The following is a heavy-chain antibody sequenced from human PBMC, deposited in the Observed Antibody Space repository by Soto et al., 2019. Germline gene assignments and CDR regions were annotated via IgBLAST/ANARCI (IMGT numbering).Heavy chain of an antibody. Sequence: EVQLVESGGGLVQPGRSLRLSCAASGFTFDDYAMHWVLQAPGKGLEWVSGISWNSGSIGYADSVKGRFTISRDNAKNSLYLQMNSLRAEDTALYYCAKDIGCSSTSCYLKGYFDYWGQGTLVTVSS. CDR2: ISWNSGSI. J-gene: IGHJ4*02. CDR1: GFTFDDYA. CDR3: AKDIGCSSTSCYLKGYFDY. D-gene: IGHD2-2*01. V-gene: IGHV3-9*01.